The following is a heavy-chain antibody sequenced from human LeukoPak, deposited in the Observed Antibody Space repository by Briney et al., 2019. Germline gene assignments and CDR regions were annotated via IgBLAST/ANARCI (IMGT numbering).Heavy chain of an antibody. V-gene: IGHV3-48*04. Sequence: GGSLRLSCAASGFTFSSFSMNWVRQAPGKGLEWVSYISSSSSTIYYADSVKGRFTISRDNAKNSLYLQMNSLRAEDTAVYCCARDSYGSGSYYRIDYWGQGTLVTVSS. CDR2: ISSSSSTI. CDR1: GFTFSSFS. CDR3: ARDSYGSGSYYRIDY. J-gene: IGHJ4*02. D-gene: IGHD3-10*01.